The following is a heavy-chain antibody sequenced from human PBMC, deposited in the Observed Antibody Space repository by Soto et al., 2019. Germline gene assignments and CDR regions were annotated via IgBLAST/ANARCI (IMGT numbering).Heavy chain of an antibody. Sequence: QVQLVESGGGVVQPGRSLRLSCAASGFTFSSYGMHWVRQAPGKGLEWVAVISYDGSNKYYADSVKGRFTISRDNSKNTMYLQMNSLRAEDTAVYYCAKLQYSSSWYGHYYYYGMDVWGQGTTVTVSS. CDR1: GFTFSSYG. CDR2: ISYDGSNK. V-gene: IGHV3-30*18. J-gene: IGHJ6*02. CDR3: AKLQYSSSWYGHYYYYGMDV. D-gene: IGHD6-13*01.